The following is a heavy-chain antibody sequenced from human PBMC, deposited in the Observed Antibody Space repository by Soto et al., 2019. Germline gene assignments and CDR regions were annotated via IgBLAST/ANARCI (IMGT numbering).Heavy chain of an antibody. CDR1: GGSISSGGYY. CDR3: ARVRGGGPFDD. CDR2: IYYSGST. D-gene: IGHD1-26*01. V-gene: IGHV4-31*03. Sequence: QVQLQESGPGLVKPSQTLSLSCTVSGGSISSGGYYWSWIRQHPGKGLEGIGYIYYSGSTYYNPSLKRRVTISVDTSKNQFSLKLSSVAAADTAVYYCARVRGGGPFDDWGQGTLVTVSS. J-gene: IGHJ4*02.